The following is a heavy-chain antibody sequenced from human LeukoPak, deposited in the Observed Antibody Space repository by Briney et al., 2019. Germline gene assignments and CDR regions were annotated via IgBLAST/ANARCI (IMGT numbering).Heavy chain of an antibody. CDR3: ARVNNWAFDY. J-gene: IGHJ4*02. V-gene: IGHV3-66*02. CDR1: GFTVSSNY. CDR2: IYSGGST. D-gene: IGHD1-20*01. Sequence: GGPLRLSCAASGFTVSSNYLSWVRQAPGKGLEWVSVIYSGGSTYYADSVKGRFTISRDNSKNTLYLQMNSLRAEDTAVYYCARVNNWAFDYWGQGTLVTVSS.